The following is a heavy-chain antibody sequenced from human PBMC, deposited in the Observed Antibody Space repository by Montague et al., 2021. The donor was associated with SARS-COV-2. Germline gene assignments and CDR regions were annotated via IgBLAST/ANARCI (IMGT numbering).Heavy chain of an antibody. Sequence: PSLVQPTQTLTLTCTFSGFSLSTSGMCVSWIRQPPGKALEWLALIDWDDDKYYSTSLKTRLTISKDTSKNQVVLTMTNMDPVDTATYYCARSFSIFGVVIIPAYFDYWGQGTLVTVSS. J-gene: IGHJ4*02. CDR1: GFSLSTSGMC. CDR3: ARSFSIFGVVIIPAYFDY. V-gene: IGHV2-70*01. CDR2: IDWDDDK. D-gene: IGHD3-3*01.